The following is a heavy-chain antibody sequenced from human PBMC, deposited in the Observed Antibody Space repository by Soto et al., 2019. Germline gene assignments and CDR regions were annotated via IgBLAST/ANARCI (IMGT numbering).Heavy chain of an antibody. D-gene: IGHD4-17*01. CDR1: GFTFSSYW. CDR2: ISWDGGST. CDR3: AKDISYGGSSHYGMDV. V-gene: IGHV3-43*02. J-gene: IGHJ6*02. Sequence: EVQLVESGGGLVQPGGSLRLSCAASGFTFSSYWMHWVRQAPGKGLVWVSLISWDGGSTYYADSVKGRFTISRDNSKNSLYLQMNSLRTEDTALYYCAKDISYGGSSHYGMDVWGQGTTVTVSS.